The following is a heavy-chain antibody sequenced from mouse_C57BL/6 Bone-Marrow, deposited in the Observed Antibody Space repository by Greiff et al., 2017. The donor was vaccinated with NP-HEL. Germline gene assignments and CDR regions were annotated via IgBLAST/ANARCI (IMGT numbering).Heavy chain of an antibody. J-gene: IGHJ3*01. CDR3: ARSGVYYGNYSWFAY. V-gene: IGHV1-64*01. Sequence: QVQLQQPGAELVKPGASVKLSCKASGYTFTSYWMHWVKQRPGQGLEWIGMIHPNSGSTNYNEKFKSKATLTVDQSSSTAYMQLSSLTSEDSAVYYCARSGVYYGNYSWFAYWGQGTLVTVSA. CDR2: IHPNSGST. CDR1: GYTFTSYW. D-gene: IGHD2-1*01.